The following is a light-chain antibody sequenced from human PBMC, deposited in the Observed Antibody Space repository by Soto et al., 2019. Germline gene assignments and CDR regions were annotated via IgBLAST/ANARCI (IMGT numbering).Light chain of an antibody. CDR2: GAS. Sequence: EIVMTQSPATLSVSPGERATLSCRASQSVSSNLAWYQQKPGQAPRLLIYGASPRATGIPARFSGSGSGTEFTLTISSLQSEDFAVYNCQQYNNWPPLTFGQGTKVEIK. CDR3: QQYNNWPPLT. J-gene: IGKJ1*01. CDR1: QSVSSN. V-gene: IGKV3-15*01.